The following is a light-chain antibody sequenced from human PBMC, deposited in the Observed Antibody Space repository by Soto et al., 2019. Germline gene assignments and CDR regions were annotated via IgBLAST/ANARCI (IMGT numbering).Light chain of an antibody. CDR1: SGDVGSYRF. CDR2: EVT. CDR3: SSYAGNNNVI. J-gene: IGLJ2*01. V-gene: IGLV2-8*01. Sequence: QSVLTQPPSASGSPGQSVTNSCTGTSGDVGSYRFVSWYQQHPGKAPKLLIYEVTKRPSGVPDRFSASTSGNTASLTVSGLQADDEADYYCSSYAGNNNVIFGGGTKLTVL.